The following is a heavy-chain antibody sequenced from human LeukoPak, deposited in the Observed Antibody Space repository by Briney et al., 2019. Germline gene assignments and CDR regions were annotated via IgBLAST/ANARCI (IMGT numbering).Heavy chain of an antibody. Sequence: PSETLSLTCTVPGGSISSYYWSWIRQPPGKGLEWIGYIYYSGSTTYNPSLKSRVTISVDTSKTPSSLTLSSVTAPDTAVYSCPRSYGSGGRFDYWGQGTLVTVSS. CDR2: IYYSGST. CDR3: PRSYGSGGRFDY. CDR1: GGSISSYY. V-gene: IGHV4-59*01. D-gene: IGHD3-10*01. J-gene: IGHJ4*02.